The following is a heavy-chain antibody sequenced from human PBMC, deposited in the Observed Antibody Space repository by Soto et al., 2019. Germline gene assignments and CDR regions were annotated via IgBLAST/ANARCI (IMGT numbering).Heavy chain of an antibody. D-gene: IGHD3-3*01. CDR2: ISGSGGST. CDR1: GFSVSSNY. CDR3: AKQPTYYDPRGQFDP. V-gene: IGHV3-23*04. Sequence: EVRLVETGGELIQPGGSLRLSCAATGFSVSSNYMSWVRQAPGKGLEWVSAISGSGGSTYYADSVKGRFTISRDNSKNTLYLQMNSLRAEDTAVYYCAKQPTYYDPRGQFDPWGQGTLVTVSS. J-gene: IGHJ5*02.